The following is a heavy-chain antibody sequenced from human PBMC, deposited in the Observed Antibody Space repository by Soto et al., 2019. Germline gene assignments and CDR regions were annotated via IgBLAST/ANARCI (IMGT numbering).Heavy chain of an antibody. J-gene: IGHJ6*03. Sequence: PSETLSLTCTVSGGSTSSYSWSWIRQPPGKGLEWIGYIYYSGSTNYNPSLKSRVTISVDTSKNQFSLKLSSVTAADTAVYYCARGTLVPAVFCQDYSCYYIYVRAQRTTVPVS. D-gene: IGHD2-2*01. CDR2: IYYSGST. CDR1: GGSTSSYS. CDR3: ARGTLVPAVFCQDYSCYYIYV. V-gene: IGHV4-59*01.